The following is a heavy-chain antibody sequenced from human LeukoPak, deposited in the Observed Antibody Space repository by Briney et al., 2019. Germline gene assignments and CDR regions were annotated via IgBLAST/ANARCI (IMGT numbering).Heavy chain of an antibody. Sequence: GGSLRLSCVASGFTFSGSSIHWVRQASGKGLEWVGRVRTKTNSYATAYAASVKGRFTISRDDSKNTLYLQMNSLKTEDTAVYYCTTDPLSLRYFDWLFKENWFDPWGQGTLVTVSS. J-gene: IGHJ5*02. CDR3: TTDPLSLRYFDWLFKENWFDP. CDR2: VRTKTNSYAT. D-gene: IGHD3-9*01. V-gene: IGHV3-73*01. CDR1: GFTFSGSS.